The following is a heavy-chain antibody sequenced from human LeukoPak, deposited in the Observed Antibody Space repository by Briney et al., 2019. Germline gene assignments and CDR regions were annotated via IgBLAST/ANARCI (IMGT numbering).Heavy chain of an antibody. CDR2: IYYSGST. CDR3: ARDRRSYPDY. V-gene: IGHV4-39*02. Sequence: SETLSLTCTVSGGSISSSSYYWGWIRQPPGKGLEWIGSIYYSGSTYYNPSLKSRVTISVDTSKNQFSLKLSSVTAADTAVYYCARDRRSYPDYWGQGTPVTVSS. J-gene: IGHJ4*02. CDR1: GGSISSSSYY. D-gene: IGHD1-26*01.